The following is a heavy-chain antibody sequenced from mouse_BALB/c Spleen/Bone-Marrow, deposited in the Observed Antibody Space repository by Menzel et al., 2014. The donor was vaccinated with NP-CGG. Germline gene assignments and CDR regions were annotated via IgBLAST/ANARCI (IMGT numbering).Heavy chain of an antibody. CDR1: GFTFSDYG. J-gene: IGHJ3*01. CDR2: ISNLAYSI. V-gene: IGHV5-15*02. CDR3: ARDHDYEGFAY. Sequence: EVQLVESGGGLVQPGGSRKLSCAASGFTFSDYGMAWVRQAPGKGPEWVAFISNLAYSIYYADTVTGRFTNSRENAKNTLCLEMSSLRSEDTAMYYGARDHDYEGFAYWGQGTLVTVSA. D-gene: IGHD2-4*01.